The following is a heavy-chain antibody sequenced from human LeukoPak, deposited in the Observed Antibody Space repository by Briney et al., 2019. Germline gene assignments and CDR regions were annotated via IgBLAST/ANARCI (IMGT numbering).Heavy chain of an antibody. D-gene: IGHD6-13*01. J-gene: IGHJ3*02. CDR3: AKKAAAAYFGAFDI. V-gene: IGHV3-23*01. Sequence: GGSLRLSCAASGFTFSSYAMSWVRQAPGKGLEWVSAISGSGGSTYYADSVKGRFTISRDNAKNSLYLQMNSLRAEDTALYYCAKKAAAAYFGAFDIWGQGTMVTVSS. CDR2: ISGSGGST. CDR1: GFTFSSYA.